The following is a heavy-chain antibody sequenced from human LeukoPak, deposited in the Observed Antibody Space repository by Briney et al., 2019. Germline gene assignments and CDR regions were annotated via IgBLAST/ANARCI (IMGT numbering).Heavy chain of an antibody. J-gene: IGHJ4*02. CDR2: VHSSGST. CDR3: ARLAPGNYDILTGDPKVVFDY. CDR1: GGSISSFF. V-gene: IGHV4-59*01. Sequence: SETLSLTCTVSGGSISSFFWSWIRQPPGKGLGWIGYVHSSGSTKYNPSLKSRLIISVDMSKNQFSLKLRSVSVADTVVYYCARLAPGNYDILTGDPKVVFDYWGQGALVTVSS. D-gene: IGHD3-9*01.